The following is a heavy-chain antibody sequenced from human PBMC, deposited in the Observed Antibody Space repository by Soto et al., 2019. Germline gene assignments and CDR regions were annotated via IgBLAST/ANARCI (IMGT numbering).Heavy chain of an antibody. J-gene: IGHJ3*02. V-gene: IGHV3-23*01. CDR2: ISGSGTTA. Sequence: EVQLLESGGGLVQPGGSLRLSCAASGFIFSSYAMSWVRQAPGKGLEWVSAISGSGTTAYYADSVKGRFTFSRDNSKKTMYLQMNSLRAEDKAVYYCAKPAEGWFSAFEIWGQWTMVTVSS. CDR1: GFIFSSYA. D-gene: IGHD6-19*01. CDR3: AKPAEGWFSAFEI.